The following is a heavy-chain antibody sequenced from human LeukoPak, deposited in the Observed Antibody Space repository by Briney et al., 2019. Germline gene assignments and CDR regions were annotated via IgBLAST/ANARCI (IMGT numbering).Heavy chain of an antibody. CDR2: IYYSGST. D-gene: IGHD5-12*01. V-gene: IGHV4-59*01. J-gene: IGHJ6*02. CDR3: ARDRALRLRNYYYYYGMDV. Sequence: PSETLSLTCTVSGGSISSYYWSSIRQPPGKGLEWIGYIYYSGSTNYNPSLKSRATISVATSKNQFSLKLSSVTAADTAVYYCARDRALRLRNYYYYYGMDVWGQGTTVTVSS. CDR1: GGSISSYY.